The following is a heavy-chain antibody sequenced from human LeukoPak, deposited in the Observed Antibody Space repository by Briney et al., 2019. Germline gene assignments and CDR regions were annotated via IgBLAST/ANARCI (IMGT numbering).Heavy chain of an antibody. D-gene: IGHD3-22*01. CDR3: ARGSYYDSSGYSGVRLFDY. Sequence: ASVKVSCKASGYTFTDYYMHWVRQAPGQGLEWMGWINPNSGGTNYAQKFQGRVTMTSDTSISTAYMDLSRLRSDDMAVYYCARGSYYDSSGYSGVRLFDYWGQGTLVTVSS. CDR1: GYTFTDYY. V-gene: IGHV1-2*02. J-gene: IGHJ4*02. CDR2: INPNSGGT.